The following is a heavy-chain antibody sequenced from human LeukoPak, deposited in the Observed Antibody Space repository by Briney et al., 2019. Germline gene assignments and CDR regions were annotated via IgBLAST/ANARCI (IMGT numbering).Heavy chain of an antibody. CDR1: GFTFSSYA. D-gene: IGHD4-17*01. J-gene: IGHJ6*02. CDR3: ARSNHGDGRYYYYYYGMDV. Sequence: QPGRSLRLSCAASGFTFSSYAMHWVRQAPGKGLEWVAVISYDGSNKYYADSVKGRFTISRDNSKNTLYLQMNSLRAEDTAVYYCARSNHGDGRYYYYYYGMDVWGQGTTVTVSS. CDR2: ISYDGSNK. V-gene: IGHV3-30-3*01.